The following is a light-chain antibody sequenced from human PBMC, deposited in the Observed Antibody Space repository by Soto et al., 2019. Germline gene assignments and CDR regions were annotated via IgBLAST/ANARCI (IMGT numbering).Light chain of an antibody. CDR2: GTS. Sequence: EIVLTQSPGTLSVSPGERATLSCRASQTISSNNLAWYQQKPGQAPSLLIYGTSSRATGIPDRFSGSGSGTVVTLTISRLEPEDSAIYYCQPYGSWTFGQGTKVEI. V-gene: IGKV3-20*01. CDR1: QTISSNN. J-gene: IGKJ1*01. CDR3: QPYGSWT.